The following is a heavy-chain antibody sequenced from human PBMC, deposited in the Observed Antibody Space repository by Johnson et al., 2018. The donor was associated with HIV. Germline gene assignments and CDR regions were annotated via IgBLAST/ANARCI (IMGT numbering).Heavy chain of an antibody. CDR1: GFTLSSYA. D-gene: IGHD6-19*01. CDR3: ARGKDMAGTGAFDI. V-gene: IGHV3-30*04. Sequence: QMQLVESGGGVVQPRRSLRLSCAASGFTLSSYAIHWVRQAPGKGLEWVAAISYDGSNKYYADSVKGRFTISRDNSKTTLYLQMNSLRAGDTAVYFCARGKDMAGTGAFDIWGQGTMVTVSS. CDR2: ISYDGSNK. J-gene: IGHJ3*02.